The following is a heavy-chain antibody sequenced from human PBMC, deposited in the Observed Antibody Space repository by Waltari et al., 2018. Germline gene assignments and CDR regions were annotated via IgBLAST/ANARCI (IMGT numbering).Heavy chain of an antibody. CDR1: GFNFTLFG. CDR2: ISYDGSNE. D-gene: IGHD1-1*01. CDR3: VKGNEIDY. V-gene: IGHV3-30*02. J-gene: IGHJ4*02. Sequence: QVHLVESGGGGVQPGGSLRLSCAAPGFNFTLFGMHWVRQAPGKGLEWVSFISYDGSNENYADSVKGRFTMSRDNSKKMLYVQMNNLRAEDSAVYYCVKGNEIDYWGQGTLVTVSS.